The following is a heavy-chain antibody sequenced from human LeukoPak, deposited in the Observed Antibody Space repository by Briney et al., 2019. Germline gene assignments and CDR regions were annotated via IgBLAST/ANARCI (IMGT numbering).Heavy chain of an antibody. D-gene: IGHD2-21*01. J-gene: IGHJ5*02. Sequence: SETLSLTCAVSGYSISSGYYWGWIRQPPGKGLEWIGSIYHGGSTYYNPSLKSRVTISVDTSKNQFSLKLSSVTAADTAVYYCARQLMWSWFDPWGQGTLVTVSS. V-gene: IGHV4-38-2*01. CDR2: IYHGGST. CDR1: GYSISSGYY. CDR3: ARQLMWSWFDP.